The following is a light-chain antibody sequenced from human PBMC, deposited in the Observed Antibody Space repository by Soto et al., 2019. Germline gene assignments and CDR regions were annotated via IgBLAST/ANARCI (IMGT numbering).Light chain of an antibody. CDR1: QSVSSN. V-gene: IGKV3-15*01. J-gene: IGKJ1*01. CDR3: QQYNSYWT. Sequence: EIVMTQSPDTLSVAPGERAKLSCRASQSVSSNLAWYQQKPGQSPRLLIYGTSTRATGIPARFSGSGSWTEFTLTIGSLQPDDFATYYCQQYNSYWTFGQGTKVDI. CDR2: GTS.